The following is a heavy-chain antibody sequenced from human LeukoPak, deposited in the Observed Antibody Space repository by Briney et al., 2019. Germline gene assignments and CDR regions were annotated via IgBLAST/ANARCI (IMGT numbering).Heavy chain of an antibody. CDR2: INHSGST. CDR1: GGSFSGYY. V-gene: IGHV4-34*01. Sequence: SETLSLTCAVYGGSFSGYYWSWIRQPPGKGLEWIGEINHSGSTNYNPSLKSRVTMSVDTSKNQFSLKLSSVTAADTAVYYCARDRLTIGGIDHWGQGTLVTVSS. D-gene: IGHD3-10*01. CDR3: ARDRLTIGGIDH. J-gene: IGHJ4*02.